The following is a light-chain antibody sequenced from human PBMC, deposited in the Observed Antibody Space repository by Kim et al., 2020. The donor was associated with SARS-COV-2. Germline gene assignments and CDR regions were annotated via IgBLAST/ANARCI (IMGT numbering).Light chain of an antibody. J-gene: IGLJ1*01. CDR1: KLGDKY. Sequence: VSPVQTASITCSGDKLGDKYASWYQQKPGQSPVVVIFRDNRRPSGIPERFSGSNSGNTATLTISGTQAMDEADYYCQAWDSSIYVFGTGTKVTVL. V-gene: IGLV3-1*01. CDR3: QAWDSSIYV. CDR2: RDN.